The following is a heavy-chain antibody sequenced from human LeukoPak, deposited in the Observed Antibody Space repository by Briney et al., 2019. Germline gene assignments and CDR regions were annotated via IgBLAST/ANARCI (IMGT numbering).Heavy chain of an antibody. J-gene: IGHJ6*02. Sequence: SQTLSLTCTVSGGSISSGDYSWSWIRQPPGKGLEWIGNIYYSGSTYYNPSLKSRVTISVDTSKNQFSLKLSSVTAADTAVYYCASFRYYDSSGYYPPSYYYGMDVWGQGTTVTVSS. CDR2: IYYSGST. CDR3: ASFRYYDSSGYYPPSYYYGMDV. D-gene: IGHD3-22*01. V-gene: IGHV4-30-4*01. CDR1: GGSISSGDYS.